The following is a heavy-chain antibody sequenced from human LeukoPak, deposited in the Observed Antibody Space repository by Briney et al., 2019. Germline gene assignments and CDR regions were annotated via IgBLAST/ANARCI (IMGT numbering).Heavy chain of an antibody. CDR3: ARHLVAAATVFDLFVDY. CDR1: GYSFTSYW. Sequence: GESLKISCKGSGYSFTSYWIGWVRQMPGKGLEWMGIVYPGDSDTRYSPSFQGQVTISADKSISTAYLQWSSLKASATAMYYCARHLVAAATVFDLFVDYWGQGTLVTVSS. D-gene: IGHD2-15*01. CDR2: VYPGDSDT. J-gene: IGHJ4*02. V-gene: IGHV5-51*01.